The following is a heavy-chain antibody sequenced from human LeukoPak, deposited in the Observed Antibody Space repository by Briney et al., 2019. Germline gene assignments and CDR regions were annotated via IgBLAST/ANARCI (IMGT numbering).Heavy chain of an antibody. CDR3: ATHYYDSSGYWNAFDI. CDR2: IYYSGST. D-gene: IGHD3-22*01. Sequence: PSETLSLTCTVAGGSISSSSYYWGWISQPPGKGLEWIGSIYYSGSTYYNPSLKIRVTISVDTSKNQFSLKLISVTAADTAVYYCATHYYDSSGYWNAFDIWGQGTMVTVSS. V-gene: IGHV4-39*01. J-gene: IGHJ3*02. CDR1: GGSISSSSYY.